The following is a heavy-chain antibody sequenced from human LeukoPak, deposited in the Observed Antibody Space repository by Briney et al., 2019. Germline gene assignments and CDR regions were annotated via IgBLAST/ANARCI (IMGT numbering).Heavy chain of an antibody. Sequence: PSETLSLTRTVSVGSISSHYWSWIPQPLGKGLEWIGYIYYSGSTNYNPSLKSRVTISVDTSRNQFSLKLSSVTAADSAVYYCARRTGYLNYYYDYYMDVWGNGTTVTVSS. CDR3: ARRTGYLNYYYDYYMDV. V-gene: IGHV4-59*11. CDR2: IYYSGST. J-gene: IGHJ6*03. D-gene: IGHD3/OR15-3a*01. CDR1: VGSISSHY.